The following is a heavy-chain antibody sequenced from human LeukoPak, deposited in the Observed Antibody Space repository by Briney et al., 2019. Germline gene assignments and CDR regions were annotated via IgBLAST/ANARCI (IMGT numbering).Heavy chain of an antibody. Sequence: ASVKVTCKASGYTFTGYYMHWVRQAPGQGLEWMGWINPNSGGTKYPQKFQGRVTMTRDTSIDTIFMEFSRLTSDDTAIYYCARGAVTAGHFYFHMDVWGKGTTVTVSS. CDR3: ARGAVTAGHFYFHMDV. CDR2: INPNSGGT. CDR1: GYTFTGYY. D-gene: IGHD2-21*02. V-gene: IGHV1-2*02. J-gene: IGHJ6*03.